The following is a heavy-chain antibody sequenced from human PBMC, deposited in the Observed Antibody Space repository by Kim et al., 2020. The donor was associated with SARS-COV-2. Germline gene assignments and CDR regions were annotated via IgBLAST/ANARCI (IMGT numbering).Heavy chain of an antibody. CDR3: ARIGDY. Sequence: GDSDTRYSPSLQGQVTISADKSISTAYLQWSSLKASDTAMYYCARIGDYWGQGTLVTVSS. V-gene: IGHV5-51*01. J-gene: IGHJ4*02. D-gene: IGHD2-15*01. CDR2: GDSDT.